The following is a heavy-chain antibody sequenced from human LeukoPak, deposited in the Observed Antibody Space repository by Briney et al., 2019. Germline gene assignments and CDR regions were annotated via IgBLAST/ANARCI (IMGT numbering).Heavy chain of an antibody. Sequence: GGSLRLSCAASGITFSRYGMHWVRQAPGKGLEWVTFIRYDGSIKYYADSVKGRFTMSRDNSKNTLFLQMNSPRAEDTAVYYCARDYYDGIGYYYEDYWGQGTLVTVSS. CDR3: ARDYYDGIGYYYEDY. J-gene: IGHJ4*02. V-gene: IGHV3-30*02. CDR2: IRYDGSIK. D-gene: IGHD3-22*01. CDR1: GITFSRYG.